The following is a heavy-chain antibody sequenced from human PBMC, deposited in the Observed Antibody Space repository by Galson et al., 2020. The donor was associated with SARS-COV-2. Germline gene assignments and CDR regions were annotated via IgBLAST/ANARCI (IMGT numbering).Heavy chain of an antibody. V-gene: IGHV5-51*01. D-gene: IGHD5-12*01. CDR3: ARRFHKDGYNYEIDY. J-gene: IGHJ4*02. CDR1: GYSFTNYW. Sequence: GDSLKISCKGSGYSFTNYWIGWVRQMPGKGLEWMGIIYPDDSDTRYSPSFQGRVTISADNSISTAYLQWSSLKASDTAMYYCARRFHKDGYNYEIDYWGQGTLVTVSS. CDR2: IYPDDSDT.